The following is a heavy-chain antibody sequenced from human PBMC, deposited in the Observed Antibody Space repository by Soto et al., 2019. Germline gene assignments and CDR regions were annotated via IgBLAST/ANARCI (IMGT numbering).Heavy chain of an antibody. V-gene: IGHV3-33*03. CDR3: ARWGCSGSNCNLNQRSFDL. CDR2: IGYDGSNK. CDR1: GFIFNEYG. Sequence: QVQLVESGGGVVQPGRSLRLSCAASGFIFNEYGMHWVRQAPGKGLEWVAVIGYDGSNKYYADSVKGRFTFSRDNSKNTMSLQMMSLRVEDTAVYYGARWGCSGSNCNLNQRSFDLWGQGTLVTVSS. D-gene: IGHD2-15*01. J-gene: IGHJ4*02.